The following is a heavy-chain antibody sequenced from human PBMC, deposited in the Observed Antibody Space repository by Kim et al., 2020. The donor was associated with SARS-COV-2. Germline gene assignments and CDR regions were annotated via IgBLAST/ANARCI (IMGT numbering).Heavy chain of an antibody. J-gene: IGHJ6*02. CDR1: GYTFTSYD. CDR3: ARVHKMVRGPSVDNYYGMDV. V-gene: IGHV1-8*01. CDR2: MNPNSGNT. Sequence: ASVKVSCKASGYTFTSYDINWVRQATGQGLEWMGWMNPNSGNTGYAQKFQGRVTMTRNTSISTAYMELSSLRSEDTAVYYCARVHKMVRGPSVDNYYGMDVWGQGTLVTVSS. D-gene: IGHD3-10*01.